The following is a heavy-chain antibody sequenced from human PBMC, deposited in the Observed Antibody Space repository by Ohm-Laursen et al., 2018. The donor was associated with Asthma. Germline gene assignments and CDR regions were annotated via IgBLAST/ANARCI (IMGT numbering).Heavy chain of an antibody. Sequence: SLRLSCAASGFTFSGSWMHWVRQAPGKGLVWVSHINSDGSSTNYADSVKGRFIISRDNGKNTLYLQMNSLRAEDTAVYYCATTVTDGAWGQGTLVTVSS. CDR3: ATTVTDGA. D-gene: IGHD4-17*01. V-gene: IGHV3-74*01. CDR2: INSDGSST. J-gene: IGHJ4*02. CDR1: GFTFSGSW.